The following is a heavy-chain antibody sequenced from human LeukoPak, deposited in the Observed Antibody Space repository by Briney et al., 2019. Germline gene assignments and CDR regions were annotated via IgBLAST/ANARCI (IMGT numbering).Heavy chain of an antibody. CDR3: ARDRYSSSWYLNY. V-gene: IGHV1-69*04. Sequence: SVKVSCKASGGTFSSYAISWVRQAPGQGLEWMGRIIPILGIANYAQKFQGRVTITADKSTSTAYMELSSLRSEDTAVYYCARDRYSSSWYLNYWGQGTLVTVSS. D-gene: IGHD6-13*01. CDR2: IIPILGIA. CDR1: GGTFSSYA. J-gene: IGHJ4*02.